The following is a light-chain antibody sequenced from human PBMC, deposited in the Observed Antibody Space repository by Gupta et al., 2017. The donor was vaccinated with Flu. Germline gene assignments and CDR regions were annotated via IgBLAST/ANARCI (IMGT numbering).Light chain of an antibody. V-gene: IGKV1-6*01. Sequence: AIQMTQSPSSLSASLGDRITITCRASQVIRNDLGWYQQKPGKAPKFLIYGASSLQSGVPSRFSGCGSGTYFTLTISSLQPEDFATYYCLQDYKYPRTFGQGTKVEIK. J-gene: IGKJ2*01. CDR2: GAS. CDR1: QVIRND. CDR3: LQDYKYPRT.